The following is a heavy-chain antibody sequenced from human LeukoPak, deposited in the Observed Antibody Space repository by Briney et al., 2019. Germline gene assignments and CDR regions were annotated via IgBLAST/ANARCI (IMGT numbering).Heavy chain of an antibody. D-gene: IGHD3-22*01. J-gene: IGHJ5*02. CDR2: IYTSGST. CDR3: AREPLIYDSSGYYYVWFDP. Sequence: SQTLSLTCTVSGGSISSGSYYGSWIRQPAGKGLEWIGRIYTSGSTNYNPSLKSRVTISVDTSKNQFSLKLSSVTAADTAVYYCAREPLIYDSSGYYYVWFDPWGQGTLVTVSS. V-gene: IGHV4-61*02. CDR1: GGSISSGSYY.